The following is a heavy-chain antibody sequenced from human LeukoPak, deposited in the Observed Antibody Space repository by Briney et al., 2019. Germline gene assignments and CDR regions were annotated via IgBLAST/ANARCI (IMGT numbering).Heavy chain of an antibody. V-gene: IGHV4-34*01. CDR3: ARDQSGEYSSGWYQAYYFDY. D-gene: IGHD6-19*01. J-gene: IGHJ4*02. CDR1: GGSFSGYY. Sequence: SETLSLTCAVYGGSFSGYYWSWIRQPPGKGLEWIGEINHSGSTNYNPSLKSRVTISVDTSKNQFSLKLSSVTAADTAVYYCARDQSGEYSSGWYQAYYFDYWGQGTLVTVSS. CDR2: INHSGST.